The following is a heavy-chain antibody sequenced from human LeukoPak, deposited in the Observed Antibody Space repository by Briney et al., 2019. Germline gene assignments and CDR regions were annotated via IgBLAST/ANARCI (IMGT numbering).Heavy chain of an antibody. Sequence: SQTLSLTCTVSGGSISSGGYYWSWIRQPPGKGLEWIGYIYHSGSTYYKPSLKSRVTISVDRSKNQFSLKLSSVTAADTAVYYCAGLAAAGHFDYWGQGTLVTVSS. J-gene: IGHJ4*02. D-gene: IGHD6-13*01. CDR2: IYHSGST. CDR3: AGLAAAGHFDY. CDR1: GGSISSGGYY. V-gene: IGHV4-30-2*01.